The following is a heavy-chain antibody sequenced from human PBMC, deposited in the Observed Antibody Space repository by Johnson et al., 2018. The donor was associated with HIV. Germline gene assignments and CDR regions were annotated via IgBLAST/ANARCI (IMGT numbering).Heavy chain of an antibody. D-gene: IGHD3-10*01. CDR2: ISWNSGSI. V-gene: IGHV3-9*01. CDR3: AILYYYGSGSIISPAFDI. CDR1: GFRFDDYA. Sequence: VQLVESGGGLVKPGGSLRLSCAASGFRFDDYAMHWVRQAPGKGLEWVSGISWNSGSIGYADSVKGRFTISRDNAKNSLYLQMNSLRAEDTALYYCAILYYYGSGSIISPAFDIWGQGTMVTVSS. J-gene: IGHJ3*02.